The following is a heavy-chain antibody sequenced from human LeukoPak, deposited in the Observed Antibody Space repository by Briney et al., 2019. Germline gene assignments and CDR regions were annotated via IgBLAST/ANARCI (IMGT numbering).Heavy chain of an antibody. CDR2: IYSGGST. V-gene: IGHV3-53*04. Sequence: PGGSLRLSCAASGFTVSNNYMSWVRQAPGKGLEWVSVIYSGGSTYYADSVKGRFTISRHNSKNTLYLQMNSLRAEDTAVYYCAREDYDYVWGSYRYGFYGMDVWGQGTTVTVSS. CDR1: GFTVSNNY. J-gene: IGHJ6*02. CDR3: AREDYDYVWGSYRYGFYGMDV. D-gene: IGHD3-16*02.